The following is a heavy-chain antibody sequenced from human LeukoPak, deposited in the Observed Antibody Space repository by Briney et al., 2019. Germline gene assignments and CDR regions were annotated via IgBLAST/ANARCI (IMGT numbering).Heavy chain of an antibody. CDR3: ALFGGMDV. CDR2: ISYDGSNK. V-gene: IGHV3-30*04. CDR1: GFTFSSYA. Sequence: GRSLRLSCAASGFTFSSYAMHWVRQAPGKGLEWVAVISYDGSNKYYADSVKGRFTISRDNSKNTLYLQMNSLRAEDTAVYYCALFGGMDVWGRGTTVTVSS. D-gene: IGHD3-10*02. J-gene: IGHJ6*02.